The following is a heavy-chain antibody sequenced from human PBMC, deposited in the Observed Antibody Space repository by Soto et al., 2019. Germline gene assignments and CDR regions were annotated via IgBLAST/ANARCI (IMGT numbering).Heavy chain of an antibody. Sequence: ASVKVSCKASGGTFSSYAISWVRQAPGQGLEWMGGIIPIFGTANYAQKFQGRVTITADESTSTAYMELSSLGSEDTAVYYCARDSSSSGAFDIWGQGTMVTVSS. V-gene: IGHV1-69*13. CDR1: GGTFSSYA. CDR3: ARDSSSSGAFDI. D-gene: IGHD6-6*01. CDR2: IIPIFGTA. J-gene: IGHJ3*02.